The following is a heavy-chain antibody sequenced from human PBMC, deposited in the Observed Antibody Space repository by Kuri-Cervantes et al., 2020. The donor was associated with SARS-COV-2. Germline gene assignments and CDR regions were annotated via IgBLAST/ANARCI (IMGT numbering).Heavy chain of an antibody. CDR3: ARDRDSRGLGAYYYYYYMDV. CDR2: INPNNGDT. Sequence: ASVKVSCKASGYTFIAYYIHWVRQAPGQGLEWMGWINPNNGDTAYAQKFQDRVTMTRDTSTNTAYMELTSLRSEDTAVYFCARDRDSRGLGAYYYYYYMDVWGKGTTVTVSS. D-gene: IGHD3-22*01. J-gene: IGHJ6*03. V-gene: IGHV1-2*02. CDR1: GYTFIAYY.